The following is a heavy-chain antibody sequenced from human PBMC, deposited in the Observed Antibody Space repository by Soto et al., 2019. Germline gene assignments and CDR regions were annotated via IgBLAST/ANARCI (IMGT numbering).Heavy chain of an antibody. CDR2: IYYSGSA. CDR1: GESIGSGGHY. Sequence: SETLSLTCSVSGESIGSGGHYWNWIRQRPEKGLEWIGYIYYSGSAHYNPSLRSRLTISLDTSKNQFFLRLVSVTAADTALYYGAREQALAPTVWGYWGQGIQVTVSS. CDR3: AREQALAPTVWGY. V-gene: IGHV4-31*03. D-gene: IGHD7-27*01. J-gene: IGHJ4*02.